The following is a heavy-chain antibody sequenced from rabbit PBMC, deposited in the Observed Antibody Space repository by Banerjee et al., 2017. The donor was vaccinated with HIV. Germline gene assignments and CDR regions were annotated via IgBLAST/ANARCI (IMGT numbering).Heavy chain of an antibody. J-gene: IGHJ4*01. Sequence: QSLEESGGDLVKPGASLTLTCTASGFSFSNKYVMCWVRQAPGKGLEWIGCINSSSRNVVYASWATGRFTISKTSSTTVTLQMTSLTAADTATYLCASGTYDDYGEFNLWGPGTLVTVS. CDR2: INSSSRNV. CDR1: GFSFSNKYV. V-gene: IGHV1S40*01. D-gene: IGHD2-1*01. CDR3: ASGTYDDYGEFNL.